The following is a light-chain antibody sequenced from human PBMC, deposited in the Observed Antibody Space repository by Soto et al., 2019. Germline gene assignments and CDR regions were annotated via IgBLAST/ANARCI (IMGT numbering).Light chain of an antibody. CDR1: QSVSSN. Sequence: ERIMTQSPATLSVSPGESATLSCRASQSVSSNLAWYQQKPGQAPRLLIYGVSTRATGIPARFSGSGSGTEFTPKIRSPQSEDFTVYYCQQYNHWPRIPFGRGTRLEIK. V-gene: IGKV3-15*01. J-gene: IGKJ5*01. CDR2: GVS. CDR3: QQYNHWPRIP.